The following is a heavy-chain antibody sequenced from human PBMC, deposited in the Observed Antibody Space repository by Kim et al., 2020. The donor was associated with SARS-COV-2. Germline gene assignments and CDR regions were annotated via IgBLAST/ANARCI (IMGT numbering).Heavy chain of an antibody. J-gene: IGHJ4*02. V-gene: IGHV3-15*01. CDR3: TTGRGTGDLNS. CDR2: T. Sequence: TDNHEPAKGRFTISSDNSKNTLYLQINSLKTENTAVYYCTTGRGTGDLNSWGQGTLVTVSS. D-gene: IGHD7-27*01.